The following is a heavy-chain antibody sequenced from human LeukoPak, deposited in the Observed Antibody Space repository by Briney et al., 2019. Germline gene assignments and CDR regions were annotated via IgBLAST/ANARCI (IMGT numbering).Heavy chain of an antibody. V-gene: IGHV4-30-2*01. CDR3: ARGLIGYGSGSLLDH. CDR1: GGSISSGGYS. J-gene: IGHJ4*02. Sequence: SETLSLTCAVSGGSISSGGYSWSWIRQPPGKGLEWIGYIYHSGSTYYNPSLKSRVTISVDRSKNQFSLKLSSVTAADTAVYYCARGLIGYGSGSLLDHWGQGTLVTVSS. CDR2: IYHSGST. D-gene: IGHD3-10*01.